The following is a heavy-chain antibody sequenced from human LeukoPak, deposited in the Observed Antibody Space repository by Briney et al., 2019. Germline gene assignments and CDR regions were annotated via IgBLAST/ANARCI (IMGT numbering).Heavy chain of an antibody. CDR3: ARYGSGPY. J-gene: IGHJ4*02. CDR2: IYYSGST. D-gene: IGHD3-10*01. V-gene: IGHV4-39*07. CDR1: GGSISSSSYY. Sequence: SETLSLTCTVSGGSISSSSYYWGWIRQPPGKGLEWIGSIYYSGSTYYNPSLKSRVTISVDTSKNQFSLKLSSVTAADTAVYYCARYGSGPYWGQGTLVTVSS.